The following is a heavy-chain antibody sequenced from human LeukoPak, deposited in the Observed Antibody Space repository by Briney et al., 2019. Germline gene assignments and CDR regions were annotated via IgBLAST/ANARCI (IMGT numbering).Heavy chain of an antibody. J-gene: IGHJ6*02. D-gene: IGHD3-16*02. V-gene: IGHV3-21*01. CDR3: ARGNYDYVWGSYRSGDYYYTMDV. CDR1: GFTFSSYA. CDR2: ISSSGSYT. Sequence: GGSLRLSCAASGFTFSSYAMSWVRQAPGEGLQWVSSISSSGSYTNHADSLKGRFTISRDNAKNSLYLQMNSLRAEDTAAYFCARGNYDYVWGSYRSGDYYYTMDVWGQGTTVTVSS.